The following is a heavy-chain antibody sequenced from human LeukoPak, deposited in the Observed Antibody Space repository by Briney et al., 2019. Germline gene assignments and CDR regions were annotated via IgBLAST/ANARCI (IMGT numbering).Heavy chain of an antibody. CDR1: GFTFSTYT. Sequence: GGSLRLSCGGSGFTFSTYTMNWVRQAPGKGLEWVASISSSATYIYYADSVRGRFTISRDDAKKSVFLHMNSLRAEDTAVYFCATWDDYGDFVAFEYWGQGTLVTVSS. CDR2: ISSSATYI. V-gene: IGHV3-21*01. CDR3: ATWDDYGDFVAFEY. J-gene: IGHJ4*02. D-gene: IGHD4-17*01.